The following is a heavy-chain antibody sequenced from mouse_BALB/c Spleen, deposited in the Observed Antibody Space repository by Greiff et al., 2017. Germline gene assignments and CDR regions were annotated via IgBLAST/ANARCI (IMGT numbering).Heavy chain of an antibody. J-gene: IGHJ4*01. V-gene: IGHV1S81*02. CDR2: INPSNGRT. D-gene: IGHD2-9*01. Sequence: VQLQQPGAELVKPGASVKLSCKASGYTFTSYWMHWVKQRPGQGLEWIGEINPSNGRTNYNEKFKSKATLTVDKSSSTAYMQLSSLTSEDSAVYYCARSYYGNDGGFYYAMDYWGQGTSVTVSS. CDR1: GYTFTSYW. CDR3: ARSYYGNDGGFYYAMDY.